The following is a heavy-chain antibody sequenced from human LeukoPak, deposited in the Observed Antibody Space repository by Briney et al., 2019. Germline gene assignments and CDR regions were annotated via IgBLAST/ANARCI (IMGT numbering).Heavy chain of an antibody. Sequence: PSETLSLTCTVSGGSISSSSYYWGWLRQPPGKGLEWVGSIYYSGSTYYNPSLKSRVTISVDTSKNQFSLKLSSVTAAGTAVYYCARGLRGTPYYYGSGSYYNRVYLPSNWFDPWGQGTLVTVSS. CDR3: ARGLRGTPYYYGSGSYYNRVYLPSNWFDP. CDR1: GGSISSSSYY. CDR2: IYYSGST. V-gene: IGHV4-39*01. J-gene: IGHJ5*02. D-gene: IGHD3-10*01.